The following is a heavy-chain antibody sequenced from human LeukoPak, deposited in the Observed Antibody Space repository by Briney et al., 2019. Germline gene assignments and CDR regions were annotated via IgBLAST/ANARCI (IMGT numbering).Heavy chain of an antibody. CDR1: GGSLRSGGSY. D-gene: IGHD2-8*01. CDR2: IDYSGRT. Sequence: SQSLSLTRTVSGGSLRSGGSYWSWICQHPGSGLEWMGYIDYSGRTYYNPSLKSRVTISRGTSKIQFSLKLRSVTAADTAVYYCARGLYSIVDYWGQGTLVTVSS. CDR3: ARGLYSIVDY. V-gene: IGHV4-31*03. J-gene: IGHJ4*02.